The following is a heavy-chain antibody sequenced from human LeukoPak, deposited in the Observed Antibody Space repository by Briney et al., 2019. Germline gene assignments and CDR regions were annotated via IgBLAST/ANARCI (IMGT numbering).Heavy chain of an antibody. J-gene: IGHJ4*02. D-gene: IGHD2-21*02. CDR1: GGTFSSYA. Sequence: GSSVKVSCKASGGTFSSYAISWVRQAPGQGLQWMGGIIPIFGTANYAQKFQGRVTITTDESTSTAYMELSSLRSEDTAVYYCAMDCGGDTLCPFDYWGQGTLVTVSS. V-gene: IGHV1-69*05. CDR2: IIPIFGTA. CDR3: AMDCGGDTLCPFDY.